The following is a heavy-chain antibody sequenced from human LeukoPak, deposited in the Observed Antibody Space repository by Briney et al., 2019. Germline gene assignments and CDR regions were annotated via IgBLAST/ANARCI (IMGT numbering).Heavy chain of an antibody. V-gene: IGHV4-34*01. J-gene: IGHJ6*03. D-gene: IGHD6-6*01. CDR1: GGSFSGYY. CDR3: ARGRGIAARWGGYYYYMDV. Sequence: SETLSLTCAVYGGSFSGYYWSWIRQPPGKGLEWIGEINHSGSTNYNPSLKSRVTISVDTSKNQFSLKLSSVTAADTAVYYCARGRGIAARWGGYYYYMDVWGKGTTVTVSS. CDR2: INHSGST.